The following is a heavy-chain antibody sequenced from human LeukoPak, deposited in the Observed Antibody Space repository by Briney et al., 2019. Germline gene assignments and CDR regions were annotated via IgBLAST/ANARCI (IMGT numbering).Heavy chain of an antibody. CDR1: GFTFSSYA. Sequence: GGSLRLSCAASGFTFSSYAMHWVRQAPGKGLEWEAVISYDGSNKYYADSVKGRFTISRDNSKNTLYLQMNSLRAEDTAVYYCARGYYDILTGYYESPHQSFDYWGQGTLVTVSS. CDR3: ARGYYDILTGYYESPHQSFDY. CDR2: ISYDGSNK. D-gene: IGHD3-9*01. V-gene: IGHV3-30-3*01. J-gene: IGHJ4*02.